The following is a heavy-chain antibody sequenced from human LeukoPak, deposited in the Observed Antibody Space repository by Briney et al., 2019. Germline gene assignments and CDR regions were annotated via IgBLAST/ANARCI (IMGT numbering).Heavy chain of an antibody. V-gene: IGHV4-59*08. D-gene: IGHD3-10*01. Sequence: SETLSLTCNVSGGSISGYHWSWIRQPPGKGLEWIGYIYYSGSTNYNPSLKSRVTISVDTSKNQFSLKLSSVTAADTAVYYCARHAYYYGSGSPLYDYWGQGTLVTVSS. CDR1: GGSISGYH. CDR2: IYYSGST. J-gene: IGHJ4*02. CDR3: ARHAYYYGSGSPLYDY.